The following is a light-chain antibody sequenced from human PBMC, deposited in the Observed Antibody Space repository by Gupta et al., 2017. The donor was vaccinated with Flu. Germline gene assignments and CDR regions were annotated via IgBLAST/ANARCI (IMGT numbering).Light chain of an antibody. CDR3: QQYNSYWT. Sequence: DIQMTQSPSTPSASVGDRVTTTCRASQSISSWLAWYQQKPGRATKLLIFKASTLESGVPSRFSGSGSGTEFTLTISSLQPDDFATYYCQQYNSYWTFGQGTKVEIK. CDR1: QSISSW. CDR2: KAS. V-gene: IGKV1-5*03. J-gene: IGKJ1*01.